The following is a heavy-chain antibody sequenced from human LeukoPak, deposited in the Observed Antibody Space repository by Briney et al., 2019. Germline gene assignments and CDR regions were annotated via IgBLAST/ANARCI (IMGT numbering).Heavy chain of an antibody. D-gene: IGHD3-22*01. CDR3: VRDSFDSTGQYYFDY. J-gene: IGHJ4*02. CDR2: IRGSGGTI. V-gene: IGHV3-48*04. Sequence: GGPLTLTCAASGFTFSAHNMNWVRQAPGKGLEWLSFIRGSGGTIYYAASVKGRFTISRDNAKNSLYLQMNSLRAEDTALYYCVRDSFDSTGQYYFDYWGLGTLVTVSS. CDR1: GFTFSAHN.